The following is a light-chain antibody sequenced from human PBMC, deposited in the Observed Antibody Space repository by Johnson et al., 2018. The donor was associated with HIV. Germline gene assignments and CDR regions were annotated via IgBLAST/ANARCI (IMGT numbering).Light chain of an antibody. J-gene: IGLJ1*01. V-gene: IGLV1-51*01. CDR2: DTD. Sequence: QSVLTQPPSVSAAPGQKVTVSCSGSSSNIGNNFVSWYQQVPGTAPKLLIYDTDKRPSGIPDRFSGSTSGTSATLGISGLQTGDEADYYCGTWDNSLSAGVFGSGTKFTVL. CDR1: SSNIGNNF. CDR3: GTWDNSLSAGV.